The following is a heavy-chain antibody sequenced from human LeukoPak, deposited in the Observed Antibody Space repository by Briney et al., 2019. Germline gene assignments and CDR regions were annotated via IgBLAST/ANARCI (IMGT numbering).Heavy chain of an antibody. J-gene: IGHJ4*02. Sequence: SVKVSCKXSGYTFTGYYMHWVQQPPRQGLEWMGRVNPHSGGTNYAQNFQGRVTMTRDTSISTAYMALSRLRSDDTAVYCCAPTSIAAARNFDYWGQGTLVTVSS. CDR1: GYTFTGYY. D-gene: IGHD6-13*01. CDR3: APTSIAAARNFDY. V-gene: IGHV1-2*06. CDR2: VNPHSGGT.